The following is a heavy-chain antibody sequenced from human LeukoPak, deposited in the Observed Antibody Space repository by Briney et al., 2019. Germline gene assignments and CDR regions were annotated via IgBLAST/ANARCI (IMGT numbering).Heavy chain of an antibody. D-gene: IGHD6-13*01. CDR1: GGSINSHY. Sequence: PSETLSLTCTVSGGSINSHYWSWIRQPPGKGLEWIGYVLYPGSTNYNPSLKSRVTMSLDTSRDQFSLRLTSVTAADTAIYYCASRPADSTWYGVFDYWSQGTLVTVSS. V-gene: IGHV4-59*11. CDR2: VLYPGST. CDR3: ASRPADSTWYGVFDY. J-gene: IGHJ4*01.